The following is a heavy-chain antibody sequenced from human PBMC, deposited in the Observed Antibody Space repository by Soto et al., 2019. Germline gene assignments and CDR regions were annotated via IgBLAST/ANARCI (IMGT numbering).Heavy chain of an antibody. CDR3: LKAEYFAWLLYGYHFDY. Sequence: GRAQGLSCSASVFTFISYSMHWVRQSPGKGLEYVSAISSNGVSTYYADSVKGRFTISRDNSKNTLYLQLSSLRAEDTAVYYCLKAEYFAWLLYGYHFDYWGQGNLVTVSS. J-gene: IGHJ4*02. V-gene: IGHV3-64D*06. CDR1: VFTFISYS. D-gene: IGHD3-9*01. CDR2: ISSNGVST.